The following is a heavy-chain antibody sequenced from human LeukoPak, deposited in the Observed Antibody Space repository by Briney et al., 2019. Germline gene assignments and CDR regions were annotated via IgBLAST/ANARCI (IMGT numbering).Heavy chain of an antibody. V-gene: IGHV4-59*12. CDR3: ARRLTFSTVAVAGTRWFDP. D-gene: IGHD6-19*01. Sequence: SETLSLTCTVSGGSISSYYWSWIRQPPGKGPEWIGYIYYSGSTNYNPSLKSRVTISVDTSRNQFSLKLSSVTAADTAVYYCARRLTFSTVAVAGTRWFDPWGQGTLVTVSS. J-gene: IGHJ5*02. CDR2: IYYSGST. CDR1: GGSISSYY.